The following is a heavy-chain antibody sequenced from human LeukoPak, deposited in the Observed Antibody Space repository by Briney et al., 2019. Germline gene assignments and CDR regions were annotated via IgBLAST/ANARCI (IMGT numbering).Heavy chain of an antibody. J-gene: IGHJ5*02. V-gene: IGHV4-61*02. D-gene: IGHD6-13*01. CDR2: IYTSGST. CDR1: GGSISSGSYY. Sequence: SETLSLTCTVSGGSISSGSYYWSWIRQPAGKGLEWIGRIYTSGSTNYNPPLKSRVTISVDTSKNQFSLKLSSVTAADTAVYYCARDSRRLNWFDPWGQGTLVTVSS. CDR3: ARDSRRLNWFDP.